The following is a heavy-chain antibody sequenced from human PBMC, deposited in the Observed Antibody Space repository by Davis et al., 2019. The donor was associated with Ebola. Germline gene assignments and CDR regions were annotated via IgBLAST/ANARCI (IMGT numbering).Heavy chain of an antibody. CDR2: ISRAGEST. CDR1: GFTFGDYA. V-gene: IGHV3-23*01. D-gene: IGHD3-16*02. CDR3: VKGGFYLYMDV. Sequence: GESLKISCAASGFTFGDYAMSWVRQAPGKGLEWVSTISRAGESTYYGDSVRGRFTISRDNSMNTVYVQMYSLRADDTAVYYCVKGGFYLYMDVWGKGTTVTVSS. J-gene: IGHJ6*03.